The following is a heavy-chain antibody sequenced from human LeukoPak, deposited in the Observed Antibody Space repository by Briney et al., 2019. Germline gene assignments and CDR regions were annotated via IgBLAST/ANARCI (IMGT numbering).Heavy chain of an antibody. CDR3: ARLATKYLRYYYYYMDV. V-gene: IGHV4-39*07. J-gene: IGHJ6*03. CDR1: GGSISSSSYY. Sequence: SETLSLTCTVSGGSISSSSYYWGWIRQPPGKGLEWIGEINHSGSTNYNPSLKSRVTISVDTSKNQFSLKLSSVTAADTAVYYCARLATKYLRYYYYYMDVWGKGTTVTISS. CDR2: INHSGST. D-gene: IGHD1-26*01.